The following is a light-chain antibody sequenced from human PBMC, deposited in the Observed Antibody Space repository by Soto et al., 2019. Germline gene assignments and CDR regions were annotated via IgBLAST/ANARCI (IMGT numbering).Light chain of an antibody. CDR3: CSYTTISTWV. Sequence: QSALTQPASVSGSPGQSITISCTGTSSDVGAYKYVSWYQQHPGKAPKLVLYEVTNRPSGVSNRFSGSKSGNIASLTISGLQAEDEADYYCCSYTTISTWVFGGGTKVTVL. CDR2: EVT. J-gene: IGLJ3*02. CDR1: SSDVGAYKY. V-gene: IGLV2-14*01.